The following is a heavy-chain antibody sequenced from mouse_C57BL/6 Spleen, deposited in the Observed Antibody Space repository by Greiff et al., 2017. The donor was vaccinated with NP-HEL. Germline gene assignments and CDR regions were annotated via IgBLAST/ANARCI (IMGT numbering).Heavy chain of an antibody. Sequence: EVKLQESGPGLVKPSQSLSLTCYVTGYSITSGYYWNWIRQFPGNKLEWMGYISYDGSNNYNPSLKNRISITRDTSKNQFFLKLNSVTTEDTATYYCAREGGYYDYFDVWGTGTTVTVSS. CDR3: AREGGYYDYFDV. J-gene: IGHJ1*03. CDR1: GYSITSGYY. V-gene: IGHV3-6*01. CDR2: ISYDGSN. D-gene: IGHD2-3*01.